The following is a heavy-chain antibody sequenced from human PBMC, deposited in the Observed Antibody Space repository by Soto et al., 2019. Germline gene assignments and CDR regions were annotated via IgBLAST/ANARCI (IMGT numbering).Heavy chain of an antibody. Sequence: PGGSLRLSCAASGFTFSSYAMHWVRQAPGKGLEWVAVISYDGSSKYYADSVKGRFTISRDNSKNTLYLQMNSLRAEDTAVYYCARDSDSSGYYSDYWGQGTLVTVSS. CDR1: GFTFSSYA. J-gene: IGHJ4*02. D-gene: IGHD3-22*01. CDR3: ARDSDSSGYYSDY. CDR2: ISYDGSSK. V-gene: IGHV3-30-3*01.